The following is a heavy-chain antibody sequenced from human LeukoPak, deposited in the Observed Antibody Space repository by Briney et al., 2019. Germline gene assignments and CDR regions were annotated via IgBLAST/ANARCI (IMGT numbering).Heavy chain of an antibody. CDR2: INHSGST. CDR3: ASQRSGGFDI. D-gene: IGHD1-1*01. V-gene: IGHV4-34*01. J-gene: IGHJ3*02. CDR1: GGSFSDYY. Sequence: SETLSLTCAVYGGSFSDYYWSWIRQPPGKGPEWIGEINHSGSTNYNPPLKSRVTVSVDPSKNQFSLKLSSVTAADTAVFYCASQRSGGFDIWGQGTMVTVSS.